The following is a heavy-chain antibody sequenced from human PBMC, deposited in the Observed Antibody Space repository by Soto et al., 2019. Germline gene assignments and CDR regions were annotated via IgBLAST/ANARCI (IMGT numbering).Heavy chain of an antibody. V-gene: IGHV1-69*09. Sequence: QVQLVQSGAEVKQPESSVKVSCKTSGGTFVRHVIIWVRQAPGQGPEWMGKINPLSGISNYAQKFQDRVTFTADTDSSTAYMELSSLRSDDTAVYYCATPACAATWCSPSHNLDHWGQGTLVTVSS. CDR3: ATPACAATWCSPSHNLDH. CDR2: INPLSGIS. J-gene: IGHJ4*02. CDR1: GGTFVRHV. D-gene: IGHD2-2*01.